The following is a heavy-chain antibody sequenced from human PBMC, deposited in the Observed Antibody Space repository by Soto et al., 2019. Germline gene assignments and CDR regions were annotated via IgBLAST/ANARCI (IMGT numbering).Heavy chain of an antibody. CDR2: ISAYNGNT. Sequence: ASVKVSCKASGYTFTSYGISWVRQAPGQRLEWMGWISAYNGNTNYAQKLQGRVTMTTDTSTSTAYMELRSLRSDDTAVYYCARDPLRARPAETYNWFDPWGQGTLVTVSS. V-gene: IGHV1-18*01. D-gene: IGHD6-6*01. CDR3: ARDPLRARPAETYNWFDP. J-gene: IGHJ5*02. CDR1: GYTFTSYG.